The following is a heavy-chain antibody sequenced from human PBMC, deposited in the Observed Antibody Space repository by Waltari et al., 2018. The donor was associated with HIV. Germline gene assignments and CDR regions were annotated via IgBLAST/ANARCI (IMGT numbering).Heavy chain of an antibody. Sequence: EVQLVESGGGSVQPGGSLRLSCAASGFTVRTNYMCWVRQAPGKGLEWVSLITDGGTTYYADSVKGRFTISRDTSKNTVHLQMISLRAEDTAVYFCAREYNPVTTTSYYFDYWGQGTLVTVSS. J-gene: IGHJ4*02. D-gene: IGHD4-17*01. V-gene: IGHV3-66*01. CDR2: ITDGGTT. CDR3: AREYNPVTTTSYYFDY. CDR1: GFTVRTNY.